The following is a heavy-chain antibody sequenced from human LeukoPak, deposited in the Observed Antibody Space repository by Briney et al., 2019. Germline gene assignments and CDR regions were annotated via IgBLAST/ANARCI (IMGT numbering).Heavy chain of an antibody. Sequence: GGSLRLSCAASGFTFDDYAMHWVRQAPGKGLEWVSGISWNSGSIGYADSVKGRFTISRDNAKNSLYLQMNSLRAEDTALYYCARDHYYDSSGYYRSHKYYYYGMDVWGQGTTVTVSS. J-gene: IGHJ6*02. CDR2: ISWNSGSI. CDR3: ARDHYYDSSGYYRSHKYYYYGMDV. D-gene: IGHD3-22*01. V-gene: IGHV3-9*01. CDR1: GFTFDDYA.